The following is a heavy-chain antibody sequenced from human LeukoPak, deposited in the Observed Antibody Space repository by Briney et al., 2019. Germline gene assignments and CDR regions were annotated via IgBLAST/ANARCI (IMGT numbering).Heavy chain of an antibody. V-gene: IGHV1-18*01. CDR1: GYTFTSYG. CDR3: ARFRRRDRIQLWSDFDY. J-gene: IGHJ4*02. D-gene: IGHD5-18*01. CDR2: IGAYNGNT. Sequence: ASVKVSCKASGYTFTSYGISWVRQAPGQGLEWMGWIGAYNGNTNYAQKLQGRVAMTTDTSTSTAYMELRSLRSDDTAVYYCARFRRRDRIQLWSDFDYWGQGTLVTVSS.